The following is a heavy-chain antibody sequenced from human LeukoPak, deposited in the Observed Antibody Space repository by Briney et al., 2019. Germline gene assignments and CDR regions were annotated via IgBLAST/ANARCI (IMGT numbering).Heavy chain of an antibody. CDR2: IYHSGST. Sequence: SETLSLTCTVSGGSISSGGYYWSWIRQPPGKGLEWIGYIYHSGSTYYNPSLKSRVTISIDTSKNQFSLKLSSVTAADTAVYYCARAPYGSATNNYYMDVWGKGTTVTVSS. CDR3: ARAPYGSATNNYYMDV. CDR1: GGSISSGGYY. V-gene: IGHV4-30-2*01. D-gene: IGHD3-10*01. J-gene: IGHJ6*03.